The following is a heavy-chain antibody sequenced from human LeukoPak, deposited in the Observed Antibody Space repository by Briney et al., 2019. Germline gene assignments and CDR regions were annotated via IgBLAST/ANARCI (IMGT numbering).Heavy chain of an antibody. Sequence: ASVKVSCKVSGYTLTELSMHWVRQAPGKGLEWMGGFDPEDGETIYAQKFQGRVTMTEDTSTDTAYMELSSLRSEDTAVYYCATGEYSSGWYEAFDIWGQGTMVTVSS. CDR1: GYTLTELS. V-gene: IGHV1-24*01. J-gene: IGHJ3*02. CDR3: ATGEYSSGWYEAFDI. CDR2: FDPEDGET. D-gene: IGHD6-19*01.